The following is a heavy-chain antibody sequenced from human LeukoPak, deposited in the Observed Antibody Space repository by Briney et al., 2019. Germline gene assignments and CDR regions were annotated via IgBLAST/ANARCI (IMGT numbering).Heavy chain of an antibody. Sequence: PSQTLSLTXTVSGGSISSGSYYWSWIRQPAGKGLKWIGRIYTSGSTNYNPSLKSRVTISVDTSKNQFSLKLSSVTAADTAVYYCARDQVVVVPAARHYYYYMDVWGKGTTVTVSS. D-gene: IGHD2-2*01. J-gene: IGHJ6*03. CDR1: GGSISSGSYY. V-gene: IGHV4-61*02. CDR2: IYTSGST. CDR3: ARDQVVVVPAARHYYYYMDV.